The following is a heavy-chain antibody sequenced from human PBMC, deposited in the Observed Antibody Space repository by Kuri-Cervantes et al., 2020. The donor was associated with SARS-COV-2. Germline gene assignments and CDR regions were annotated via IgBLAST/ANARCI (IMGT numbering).Heavy chain of an antibody. CDR3: ARGYSYGYAVLDAFDI. Sequence: GSLRHSCSASGFTFSSYSMNWVRQAPGNGLEWVSYISSSSSTIYYADSVKGRFTISRDNAKNSLYLQMNSLRAEDTAVYYCARGYSYGYAVLDAFDIWGQGTMVTVSS. CDR2: ISSSSSTI. J-gene: IGHJ3*02. D-gene: IGHD5-18*01. CDR1: GFTFSSYS. V-gene: IGHV3-48*01.